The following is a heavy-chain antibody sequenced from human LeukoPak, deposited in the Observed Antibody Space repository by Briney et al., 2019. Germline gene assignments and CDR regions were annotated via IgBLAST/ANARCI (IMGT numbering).Heavy chain of an antibody. CDR2: IYYSGST. D-gene: IGHD5-18*01. Sequence: SETLSLTCTVSGGSISSGGYYWSWIRQHPGKGLEWIGYIYYSGSTYYNPSLKSRVTISVDTSKNQFSLKLSSVTAADTAVYYCARDQGWIQLSAFDIWGQGTMVTVSS. CDR3: ARDQGWIQLSAFDI. V-gene: IGHV4-31*03. CDR1: GGSISSGGYY. J-gene: IGHJ3*02.